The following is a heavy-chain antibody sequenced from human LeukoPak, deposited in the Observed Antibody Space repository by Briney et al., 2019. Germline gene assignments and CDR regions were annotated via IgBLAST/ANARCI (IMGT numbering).Heavy chain of an antibody. CDR3: ARVGGSSWYTQYYYYGMDV. V-gene: IGHV4-34*01. J-gene: IGHJ6*02. CDR1: GGSFSGYY. D-gene: IGHD6-13*01. Sequence: SETLSLTCAVYGGSFSGYYWSWIRQPPGKGLEWIGEINHSGSTNYNPSLKGRVTISVDTSKNQFSLKLSSVTAADTAVYYCARVGGSSWYTQYYYYGMDVWGQGTTVTVSS. CDR2: INHSGST.